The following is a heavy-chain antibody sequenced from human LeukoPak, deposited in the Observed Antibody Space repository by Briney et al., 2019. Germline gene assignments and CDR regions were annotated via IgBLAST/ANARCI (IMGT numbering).Heavy chain of an antibody. J-gene: IGHJ4*02. CDR1: GVTFSGSA. V-gene: IGHV3-73*01. D-gene: IGHD2-8*01. CDR3: TRPYCTNGVCQFDY. CDR2: IRSKANSYAT. Sequence: GGPLKLSGAASGVTFSGSAMHWVGQASGKGLEWVGRIRSKANSYATAYAASVKGRFTISRDDSKNTAYLQMNSLKTEDTAVYYCTRPYCTNGVCQFDYWGQGTLVTVSS.